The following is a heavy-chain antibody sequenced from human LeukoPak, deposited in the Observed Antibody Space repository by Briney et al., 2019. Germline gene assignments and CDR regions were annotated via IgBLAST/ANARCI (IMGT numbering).Heavy chain of an antibody. CDR2: IHDSGST. D-gene: IGHD2-21*01. V-gene: IGHV4-61*08. Sequence: PETLSLTCTVSGGSVSTDDYYWSWIRQPPGKGLEWIGYIHDSGSTNYNPSLKSRVTISVDTSKNQFSLRLSSVSAADAAVYYCARDLVNWGQGTLVTVSS. J-gene: IGHJ4*02. CDR1: GGSVSTDDYY. CDR3: ARDLVN.